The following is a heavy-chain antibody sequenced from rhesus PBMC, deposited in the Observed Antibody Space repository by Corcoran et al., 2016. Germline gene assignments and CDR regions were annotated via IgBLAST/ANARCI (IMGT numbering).Heavy chain of an antibody. D-gene: IGHD3-9*01. CDR2: IYGSGSST. J-gene: IGHJ3*01. Sequence: QLQLQESGPGLVKPSETLSVTCAVSGGSISSSYWSWIRQAPGKGLEWIEFIYGSGSSTNYNPSLKSRVTLSVDTSKNQLSLKLSSVTTADTAVYYCARAAGLDAFDFWGQGLRVTVSS. CDR3: ARAAGLDAFDF. V-gene: IGHV4-169*01. CDR1: GGSISSSY.